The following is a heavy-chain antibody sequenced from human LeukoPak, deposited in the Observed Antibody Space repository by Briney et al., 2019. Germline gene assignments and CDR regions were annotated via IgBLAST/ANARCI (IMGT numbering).Heavy chain of an antibody. Sequence: ASVKVSCKASGYTFTSYGISWVRQAPGQGLEWMGWISAYSGNTNYAQKLQGRVTMTTDTSTSTAYMELRSLRSDDTAVYYCARDWVAPAAIPGGLYYYYGMDVWGQGTTVTVSS. CDR1: GYTFTSYG. J-gene: IGHJ6*02. CDR2: ISAYSGNT. D-gene: IGHD2-2*01. CDR3: ARDWVAPAAIPGGLYYYYGMDV. V-gene: IGHV1-18*01.